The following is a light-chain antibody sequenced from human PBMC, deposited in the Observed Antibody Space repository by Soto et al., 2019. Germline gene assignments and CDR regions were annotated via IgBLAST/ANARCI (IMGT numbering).Light chain of an antibody. Sequence: DIQMSQSPSSLSPSVGDRVTITCRASQSISNYLSWYQQKPGKAPKLLIYAASVLHSGVPSRFSGSGSGTDYTLTITSLQPEDFATYYCQQRFSAPQTFGQGTTLDIK. CDR1: QSISNY. CDR2: AAS. CDR3: QQRFSAPQT. J-gene: IGKJ2*01. V-gene: IGKV1-39*01.